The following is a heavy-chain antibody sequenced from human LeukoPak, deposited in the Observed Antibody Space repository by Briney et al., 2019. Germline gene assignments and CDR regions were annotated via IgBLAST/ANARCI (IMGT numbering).Heavy chain of an antibody. CDR1: GYTFTGYY. D-gene: IGHD6-19*01. CDR3: AREWYSSGWSRGYYGMDV. CDR2: INPNSGGT. Sequence: ASVKVSCKASGYTFTGYYMHWVRQAPGQGLEWMGWINPNSGGTNYAQKFQGWVTMTRDTSISTAYMELSRLRSDDTAVYYCAREWYSSGWSRGYYGMDVWGQGTTVTVSS. V-gene: IGHV1-2*04. J-gene: IGHJ6*02.